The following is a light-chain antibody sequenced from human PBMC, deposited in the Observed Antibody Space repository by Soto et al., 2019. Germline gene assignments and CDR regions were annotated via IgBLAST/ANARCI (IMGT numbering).Light chain of an antibody. V-gene: IGKV1-5*01. Sequence: DVYMPQFTSPLSATVGDRVTITCLASRSISGWLAWTQQTPEKAPNLLRYDASSLESGVPARFSGSGPGTDFTRTISSRELKYFAPCNCQQYSSYSMKTFGRGTKVDIK. CDR2: DAS. CDR3: QQYSSYSMKT. CDR1: RSISGW. J-gene: IGKJ4*02.